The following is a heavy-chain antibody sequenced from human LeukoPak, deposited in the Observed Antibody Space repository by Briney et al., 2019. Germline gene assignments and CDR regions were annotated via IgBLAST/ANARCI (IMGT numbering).Heavy chain of an antibody. Sequence: SETXXLTCTVSGGSISSYYWRWVRXPPGKGXXXIXDIYYSGSTNYNPSLKSRVTISVDTSKNQFSLKLSSVTAADTAVYYCARGVTMVRGARWFAPWGQGTLVTVSS. J-gene: IGHJ5*02. CDR1: GGSISSYY. CDR3: ARGVTMVRGARWFAP. CDR2: IYYSGST. D-gene: IGHD3-10*01. V-gene: IGHV4-59*01.